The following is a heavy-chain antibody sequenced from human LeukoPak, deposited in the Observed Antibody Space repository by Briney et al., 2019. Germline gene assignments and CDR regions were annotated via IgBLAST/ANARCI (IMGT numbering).Heavy chain of an antibody. V-gene: IGHV3-48*03. J-gene: IGHJ4*02. CDR2: ISRSANSI. CDR1: GFMFSSYD. D-gene: IGHD4-17*01. Sequence: GGSLRLSCAASGFMFSSYDMSWVRQAPGKGLEWVSYISRSANSIYYADSVKGRFTISRDNAKNSLYLQMNSLTTDDTAVYYCGRVGGLRNPLDFWGRGTLVTVSS. CDR3: GRVGGLRNPLDF.